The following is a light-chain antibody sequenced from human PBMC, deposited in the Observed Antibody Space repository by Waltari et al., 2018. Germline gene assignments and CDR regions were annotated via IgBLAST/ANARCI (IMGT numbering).Light chain of an antibody. CDR3: SSYTSSSTLI. V-gene: IGLV2-14*03. Sequence: QSALTQPASVSGSPGQSITISCTGTSSDVGGYNYVSWYQQHPGKAPRLMIYDVSNRPSGVSNRSSGSNSGNTASLTISVLQAEDEADYHCSSYTSSSTLIFGGGTKLTVL. CDR2: DVS. CDR1: SSDVGGYNY. J-gene: IGLJ2*01.